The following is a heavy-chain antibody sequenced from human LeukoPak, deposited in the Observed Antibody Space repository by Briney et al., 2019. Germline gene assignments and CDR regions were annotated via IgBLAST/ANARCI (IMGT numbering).Heavy chain of an antibody. D-gene: IGHD2-21*02. V-gene: IGHV3-21*01. CDR1: GFTFSSYS. J-gene: IGHJ3*02. CDR2: ISSSSSYI. CDR3: ARIAYCGDDCLNAFDI. Sequence: GGSPRLSCAASGFTFSSYSMNWVRQAPGKGLEWVSSISSSSSYIYYADSVKGRFTISRDNAKNSLYLQMNSLRVEDTAFYYCARIAYCGDDCLNAFDIWGQGTMVTVSS.